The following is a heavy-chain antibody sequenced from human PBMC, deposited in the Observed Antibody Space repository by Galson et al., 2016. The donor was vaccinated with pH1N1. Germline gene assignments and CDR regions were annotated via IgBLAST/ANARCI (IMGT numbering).Heavy chain of an antibody. CDR1: ESIFNKYA. V-gene: IGHV1-69*05. CDR2: IIAVFKTT. Sequence: SVKVSCKASESIFNKYAISWVRQAPGQGLEWMGGIIAVFKTTNHAQKFQGRVTITTDESTSIVYMELRSLRSEDTAIYYCARSPFYYNSYMDVWGKGTTVTVSS. CDR3: ARSPFYYNSYMDV. J-gene: IGHJ6*03.